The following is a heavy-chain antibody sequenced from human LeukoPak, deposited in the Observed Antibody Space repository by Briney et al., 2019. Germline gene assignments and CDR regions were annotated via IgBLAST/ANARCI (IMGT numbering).Heavy chain of an antibody. J-gene: IGHJ5*02. CDR1: GFTFSDYY. CDR2: ISSSSTST. V-gene: IGHV3-11*06. CDR3: ARSRGVDWFDP. Sequence: GGSLRLSCAASGFTFSDYYMSWIRQAPGKGLEWVSYISSSSTSTNYADSVKCRFTISRDNAKNSLYLQMNSLRTEDTAVYYCARSRGVDWFDPWGQGTLVTVSS. D-gene: IGHD2-15*01.